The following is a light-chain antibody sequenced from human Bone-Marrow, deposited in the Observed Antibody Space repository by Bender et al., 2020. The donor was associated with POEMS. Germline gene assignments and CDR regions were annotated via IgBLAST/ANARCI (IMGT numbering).Light chain of an antibody. CDR1: SSDVGSYNL. CDR3: CSYAGSSIWV. J-gene: IGLJ3*02. V-gene: IGLV2-23*01. Sequence: QSALTQPASVSGSPGQSITISCTGSSSDVGSYNLVSWYQQHPGKAPKLMIYEGSQRPSGVSYRFSGSKSDNTASLTISGLQAEDDADFYCCSYAGSSIWVFGGGTKLTVL. CDR2: EGS.